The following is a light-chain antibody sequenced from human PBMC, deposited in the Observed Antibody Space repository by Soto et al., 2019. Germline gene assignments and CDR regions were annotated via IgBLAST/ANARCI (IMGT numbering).Light chain of an antibody. Sequence: DIQMTQSPSSLSASVGDRVTITCRASQSISNNLNWYQLKPGKAPKLLIYAASTLQSGVPSRFLGSGSGTDFTLTISSLQPEDFATYYCQQSYSTPEITFGGGTKVDTK. J-gene: IGKJ4*01. V-gene: IGKV1-39*01. CDR1: QSISNN. CDR3: QQSYSTPEIT. CDR2: AAS.